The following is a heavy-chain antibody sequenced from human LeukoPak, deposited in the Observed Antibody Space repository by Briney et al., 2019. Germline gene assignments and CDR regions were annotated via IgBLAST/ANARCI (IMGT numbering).Heavy chain of an antibody. CDR1: GDSVSSNSAD. CDR2: TYYRSKWHN. V-gene: IGHV6-1*01. CDR3: VKGTASAGFDY. Sequence: SQTLSLTCAISGDSVSSNSADWNWVRQSPSRGLEWLGRTYYRSKWHNEYAESVKSRISINPDTSKNQFSLQLNSVSPEDTALYYCVKGTASAGFDYWGQGALVTVSS. J-gene: IGHJ4*02. D-gene: IGHD1-7*01.